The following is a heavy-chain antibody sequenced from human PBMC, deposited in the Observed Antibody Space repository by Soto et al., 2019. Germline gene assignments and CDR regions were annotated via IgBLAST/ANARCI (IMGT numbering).Heavy chain of an antibody. CDR2: IIPIFGTA. CDR3: ARDGSIAARLYYYYYGMDV. Sequence: SVNVSCKSSGGTFSSYAIIWVRQAPGQGLEWMGGIIPIFGTANYAQKFQGRVTITADESTSTAYMELSSLRSEDTAVYYCARDGSIAARLYYYYYGMDVWGQGTTVTVS. J-gene: IGHJ6*02. CDR1: GGTFSSYA. D-gene: IGHD6-6*01. V-gene: IGHV1-69*13.